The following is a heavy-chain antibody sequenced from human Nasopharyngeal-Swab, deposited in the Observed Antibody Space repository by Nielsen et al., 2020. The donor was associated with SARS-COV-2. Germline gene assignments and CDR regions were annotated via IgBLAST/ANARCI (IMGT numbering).Heavy chain of an antibody. CDR2: INPSGGST. J-gene: IGHJ5*02. Sequence: WVRQAPGQGLEWMGIINPSGGSTSYAQKFQGRVTMTRDTSTSTVYMELSSLRAEDTAVYYCARDFRGYSGYDPRLNWFDPWGQGTLVTVSS. D-gene: IGHD5-12*01. CDR3: ARDFRGYSGYDPRLNWFDP. V-gene: IGHV1-46*01.